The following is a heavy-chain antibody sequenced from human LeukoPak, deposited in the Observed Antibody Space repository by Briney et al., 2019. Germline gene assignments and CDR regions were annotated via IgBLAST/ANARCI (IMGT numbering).Heavy chain of an antibody. CDR1: GGSFSGYY. D-gene: IGHD3-9*01. V-gene: IGHV4-34*01. J-gene: IGHJ4*02. CDR3: ARAPYYDILTGIKNFDY. Sequence: ETLSLTCAVYGGSFSGYYWSWIRQPPGKGLEWIGEINHSGSTNYNPSLKSRVTISVDTSKNQFSLKLSSVTAADTAVYYCARAPYYDILTGIKNFDYWGQGTLVTVS. CDR2: INHSGST.